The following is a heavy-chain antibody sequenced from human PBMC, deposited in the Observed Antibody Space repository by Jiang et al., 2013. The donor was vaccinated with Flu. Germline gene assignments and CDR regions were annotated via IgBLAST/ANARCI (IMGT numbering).Heavy chain of an antibody. Sequence: KGLECIGYIYYRGSTHXNPSLKSRVTISVDSSKNQFSLKLSSVTAADTAVYYCARLLSNTVVTQPYYFDYWGQGTLVTVSS. D-gene: IGHD2-21*02. CDR2: IYYRGST. J-gene: IGHJ4*02. V-gene: IGHV4-59*08. CDR3: ARLLSNTVVTQPYYFDY.